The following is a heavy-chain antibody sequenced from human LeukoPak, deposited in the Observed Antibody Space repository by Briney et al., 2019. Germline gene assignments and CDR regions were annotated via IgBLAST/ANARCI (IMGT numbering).Heavy chain of an antibody. CDR1: GFGFKDAA. CDR3: VKDIQLSY. D-gene: IGHD3-16*02. V-gene: IGHV3-23*01. J-gene: IGHJ4*02. Sequence: GGSLRLSCAASGFGFKDAAMTWGRQAPGKALEWVSLISFSGANTYYADSVKGRFTISRDNSKSTLSLQMNSLRAEDTAMYYCVKDIQLSYWGQGTLVTVSS. CDR2: ISFSGANT.